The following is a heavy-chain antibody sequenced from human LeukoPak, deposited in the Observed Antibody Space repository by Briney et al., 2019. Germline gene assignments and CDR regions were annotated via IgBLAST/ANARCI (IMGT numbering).Heavy chain of an antibody. D-gene: IGHD3-16*01. CDR1: GSTVSSQA. CDR2: KSSDGSNK. Sequence: ARSMRPSSAAAGSTVSSQAMHWVRQVPGNGLEWVAVKSSDGSNKYYADSVKGRFTISIDKSKNTLYLQMDSLRAEDTAVYYCAKDRGYDYVWGEVNLYDYWGQGTLVTVSS. CDR3: AKDRGYDYVWGEVNLYDY. J-gene: IGHJ4*02. V-gene: IGHV3-30*04.